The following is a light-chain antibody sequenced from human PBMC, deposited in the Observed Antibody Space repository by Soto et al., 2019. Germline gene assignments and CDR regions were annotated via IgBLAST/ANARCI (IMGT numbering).Light chain of an antibody. CDR3: QQYNGYPLT. V-gene: IGKV1-5*03. CDR2: KAS. CDR1: HSVSSW. Sequence: DIQMTQSPSTLSASVGDRVTITCRASHSVSSWLAWYQQKPGKAPKLLIYKASTLQSGVPSRFGGSGSGTEFTLTISSLQPDDFATYYCQQYNGYPLTFGGGTKVEIK. J-gene: IGKJ4*01.